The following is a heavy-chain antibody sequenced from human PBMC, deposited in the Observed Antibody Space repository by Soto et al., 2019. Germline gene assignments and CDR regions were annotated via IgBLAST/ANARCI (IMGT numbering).Heavy chain of an antibody. D-gene: IGHD4-17*01. CDR2: IYNSGST. CDR3: ARVDGDYDDYYYYYMDV. CDR1: GGSISTYY. V-gene: IGHV4-59*01. J-gene: IGHJ6*03. Sequence: QVQLQESGPGLVKPSETLSLTCTVSGGSISTYYWSWIRQPPGKGLEWIGYIYNSGSTNYNPSLKSRVTISVDTSKNQFSLKLSSVTAADTAVYYCARVDGDYDDYYYYYMDVWGKGTTVTVSS.